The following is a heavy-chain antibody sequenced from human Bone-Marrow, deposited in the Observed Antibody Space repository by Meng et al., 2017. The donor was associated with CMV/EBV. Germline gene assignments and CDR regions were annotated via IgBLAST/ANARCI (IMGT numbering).Heavy chain of an antibody. CDR1: GGTFSSYA. D-gene: IGHD2-2*01. Sequence: SVKVSCKASGGTFSSYAISWVRQAPGQGLEWMGGIIPILGIANYAQKFQGRVTITADKSTSTAYMELSSLRSEDTAVYYCARHMVVPAATHPYYYYGMEVWGRGTTVTVSS. CDR2: IIPILGIA. CDR3: ARHMVVPAATHPYYYYGMEV. V-gene: IGHV1-69*10. J-gene: IGHJ6*02.